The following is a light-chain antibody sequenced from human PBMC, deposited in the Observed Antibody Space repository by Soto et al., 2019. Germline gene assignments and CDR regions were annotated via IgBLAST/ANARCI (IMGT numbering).Light chain of an antibody. CDR3: QQYGSSAPIT. CDR2: GAS. Sequence: EIVLTQSPATLSLSPGERATLSCRASQNVANYLDWYQQKPGQAPRLLIYGASIRATGIPDRFSGSGSETDFTLTISRLEPEDFALYYCQQYGSSAPITFGQGTRLEIK. V-gene: IGKV3-20*01. J-gene: IGKJ5*01. CDR1: QNVANY.